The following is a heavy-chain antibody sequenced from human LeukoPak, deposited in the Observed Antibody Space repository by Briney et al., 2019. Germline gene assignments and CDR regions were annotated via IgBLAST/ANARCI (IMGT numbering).Heavy chain of an antibody. Sequence: GGSLRLSCAASGFTFSSYEMNWVRQAPGKGLEWVSYTSGGGTTIFYADSVKGRFTISRDNAKNSLYLHMNSLSAEDTAVYFCATETENSNYDAFDIWGQGTLVTVSS. V-gene: IGHV3-48*03. D-gene: IGHD4-11*01. CDR1: GFTFSSYE. CDR2: TSGGGTTI. CDR3: ATETENSNYDAFDI. J-gene: IGHJ3*02.